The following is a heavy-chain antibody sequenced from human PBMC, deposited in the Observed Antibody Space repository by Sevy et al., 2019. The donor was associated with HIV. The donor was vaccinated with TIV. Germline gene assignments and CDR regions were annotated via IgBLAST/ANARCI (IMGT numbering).Heavy chain of an antibody. Sequence: ASVKVSCKASGGTFSSYAISWVRQAPGQGLEWMGGIIPIFGTANYAQKSQGRVTITADESTSTAYMELSSLRSEDTAVYYCARESITMIVVPIRSDAFDIWGQGTMVTVSS. CDR1: GGTFSSYA. V-gene: IGHV1-69*13. J-gene: IGHJ3*02. D-gene: IGHD3-22*01. CDR2: IIPIFGTA. CDR3: ARESITMIVVPIRSDAFDI.